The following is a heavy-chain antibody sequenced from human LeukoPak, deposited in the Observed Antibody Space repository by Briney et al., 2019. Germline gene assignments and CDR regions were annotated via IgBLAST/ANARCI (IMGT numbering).Heavy chain of an antibody. D-gene: IGHD2-21*02. CDR1: VGSLSGYY. CDR2: IYSSGST. V-gene: IGHV4-59*08. CDR3: ARQDAKGVTPWVFDC. J-gene: IGHJ4*02. Sequence: SETLSLTCTVSVGSLSGYYWSWIRQPPGKGLEWIGYIYSSGSTTYNPSLESRVTISVDTSKNQFSLKLSSVTAADTAVYYCARQDAKGVTPWVFDCWGQGTLVTVSS.